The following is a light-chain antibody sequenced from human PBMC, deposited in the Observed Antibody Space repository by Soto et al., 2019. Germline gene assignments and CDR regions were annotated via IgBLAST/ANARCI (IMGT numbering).Light chain of an antibody. CDR2: EVS. Sequence: QSALTQPASVSVSPGQSITISCTGTSRDVGGYNYVSWHQQHPGKAPKVIITEVSNRPSGVSNRFSGSKSGNTASLTISGLQAEDEADYYCSSYISSSTFVVFGGGTQLTVL. CDR3: SSYISSSTFVV. J-gene: IGLJ2*01. CDR1: SRDVGGYNY. V-gene: IGLV2-14*01.